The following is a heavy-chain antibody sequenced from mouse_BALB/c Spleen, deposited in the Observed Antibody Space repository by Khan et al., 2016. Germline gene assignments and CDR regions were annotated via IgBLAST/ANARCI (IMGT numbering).Heavy chain of an antibody. CDR3: AICYCGSSYYYYAMDY. D-gene: IGHD1-1*01. Sequence: EVQLLESGPGLVKPSQSLSLTCSVSGYSITSGYYWNLLRQFPGNKLEWMGYISYDGNNNYNPSLKNRITITRDKAKNQLFLKLNSVTSEDTATYDSAICYCGSSYYYYAMDYWGQGTSVTVSS. CDR1: GYSITSGYY. J-gene: IGHJ4*01. V-gene: IGHV3-6*02. CDR2: ISYDGNN.